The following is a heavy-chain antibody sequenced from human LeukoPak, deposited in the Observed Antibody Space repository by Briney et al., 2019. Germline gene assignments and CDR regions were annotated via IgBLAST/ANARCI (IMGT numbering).Heavy chain of an antibody. Sequence: SETLSLICSVSGASITSYYWSWIRQPAGKGLEWIGLFYTSGSPKYNPSLKSRVTMSVDASKNYFSLRLSSVTAADTAVYYCAKPYCSSTSCYVGTNFDYWGQGSLVTVSS. CDR3: AKPYCSSTSCYVGTNFDY. CDR2: FYTSGSP. CDR1: GASITSYY. V-gene: IGHV4-4*07. J-gene: IGHJ4*02. D-gene: IGHD2-2*01.